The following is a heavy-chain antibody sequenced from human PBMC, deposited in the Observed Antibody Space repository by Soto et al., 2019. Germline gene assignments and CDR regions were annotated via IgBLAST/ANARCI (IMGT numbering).Heavy chain of an antibody. CDR2: INHSGST. Sequence: QVQLQQWGAGLLKPSETLSLTCAVYGGSFSGYYWSWIRQPPGKGLEWIGEINHSGSTNYNPSLKSRVXXSXDXXKNQFSLKLSSVTAADTAVYYCAYSAAAEDGAFDIWGQGTMVTVSS. V-gene: IGHV4-34*01. CDR1: GGSFSGYY. D-gene: IGHD2-15*01. J-gene: IGHJ3*02. CDR3: AYSAAAEDGAFDI.